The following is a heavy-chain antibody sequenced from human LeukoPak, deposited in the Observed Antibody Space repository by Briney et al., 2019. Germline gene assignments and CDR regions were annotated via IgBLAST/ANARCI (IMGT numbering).Heavy chain of an antibody. Sequence: GESLKISSTASDNSITKFLIGWVRQLAGKVLEWMGIINPADSNTRYSPSCQGQVTFSADKSINTAYLQWSSLKASDTAMYYCARLAPTESYYDSNPGYYFDHWGQGTLVTVSS. V-gene: IGHV5-51*01. D-gene: IGHD3-22*01. CDR2: INPADSNT. CDR1: DNSITKFL. J-gene: IGHJ4*02. CDR3: ARLAPTESYYDSNPGYYFDH.